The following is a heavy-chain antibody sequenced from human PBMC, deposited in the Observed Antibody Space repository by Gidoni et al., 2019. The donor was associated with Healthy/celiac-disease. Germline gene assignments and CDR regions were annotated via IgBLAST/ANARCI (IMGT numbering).Heavy chain of an antibody. CDR1: GGSISSSSYY. Sequence: QLQLQESGPGLVKPSETLSLTCTVSGGSISSSSYYLGWLRQPPGRGLEWIGSIYYRGSTYDNPSLKSRVTISVDTSKNQFSLKLSSVTAADTAVYYCARRGWNDGRVVDYWGQGTLVTVSS. CDR3: ARRGWNDGRVVDY. V-gene: IGHV4-39*01. CDR2: IYYRGST. D-gene: IGHD1-1*01. J-gene: IGHJ4*02.